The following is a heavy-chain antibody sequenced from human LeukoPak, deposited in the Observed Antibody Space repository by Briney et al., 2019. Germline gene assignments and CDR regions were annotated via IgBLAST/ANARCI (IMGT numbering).Heavy chain of an antibody. D-gene: IGHD2-21*02. Sequence: GASVKVSCKASGYTFTGYYMYWLRQAPGQGLEWVGWIHPNSGGTKYAQKFQDRVIMTRDTSISTAYMELSRLTSDDTAVYYCARDGDSRMVDFDYWGQGTLVTVSS. CDR2: IHPNSGGT. CDR3: ARDGDSRMVDFDY. V-gene: IGHV1-2*02. J-gene: IGHJ4*02. CDR1: GYTFTGYY.